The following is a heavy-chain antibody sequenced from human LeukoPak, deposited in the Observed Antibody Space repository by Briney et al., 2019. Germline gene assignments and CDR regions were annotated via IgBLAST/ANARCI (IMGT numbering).Heavy chain of an antibody. CDR3: AKDPGEVVPAAIAY. V-gene: IGHV3-30*02. J-gene: IGHJ4*02. D-gene: IGHD2-2*02. Sequence: PGGSLRLSCAASGFTFSSYGMHWVRQAPGKGLEWVAFIRYDGSNKYYADSVKGRFTISRDNSKNTLYLQMNSLRAEATAVYYCAKDPGEVVPAAIAYWGQGTLVTVSS. CDR2: IRYDGSNK. CDR1: GFTFSSYG.